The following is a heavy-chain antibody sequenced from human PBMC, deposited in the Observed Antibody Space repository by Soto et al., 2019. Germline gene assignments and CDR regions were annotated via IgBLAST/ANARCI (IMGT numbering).Heavy chain of an antibody. CDR2: IYSGGST. V-gene: IGHV3-53*01. D-gene: IGHD3-22*01. CDR3: AGFYDCCGYCPYYNGMDL. Sequence: GGSLRDSCAASAFTASRYYMSGVRQAPGKGLEWVSVIYSGGSTYYADSVKGQFTISRDNSKNTLYLQMNSLRAEDTAVYYCAGFYDCCGYCPYYNGMDLPGQTPTLTVS. J-gene: IGHJ6*02. CDR1: AFTASRYY.